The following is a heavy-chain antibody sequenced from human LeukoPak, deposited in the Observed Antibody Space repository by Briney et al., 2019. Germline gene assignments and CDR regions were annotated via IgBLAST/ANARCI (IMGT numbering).Heavy chain of an antibody. CDR3: VRGGMSWNYRDVFDY. Sequence: GGSLRLSCAASGFTLSTYWMHWVRQAPGKGLVWVSRINTDGSRTNYADSVKGRFTISRDNAKNTLYLEMNSLRAEDTAGNYCVRGGMSWNYRDVFDYWGQGTLVNGSS. V-gene: IGHV3-74*01. CDR1: GFTLSTYW. J-gene: IGHJ4*02. D-gene: IGHD1-7*01. CDR2: INTDGSRT.